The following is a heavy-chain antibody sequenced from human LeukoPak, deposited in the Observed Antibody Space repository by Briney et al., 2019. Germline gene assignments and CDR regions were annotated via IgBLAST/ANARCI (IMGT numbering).Heavy chain of an antibody. CDR3: ARGIAAAGNHFDY. J-gene: IGHJ4*02. V-gene: IGHV4-38-2*02. CDR2: IYHSGST. Sequence: SETLSLTCTVSGYSISSGYYWGWIRQPPGKGLEWIGGIYHSGSTYYNPSLKSRVTISVDTSKNQFSLKLSSETAADTAVYYCARGIAAAGNHFDYWGQGTLVTVSS. D-gene: IGHD6-13*01. CDR1: GYSISSGYY.